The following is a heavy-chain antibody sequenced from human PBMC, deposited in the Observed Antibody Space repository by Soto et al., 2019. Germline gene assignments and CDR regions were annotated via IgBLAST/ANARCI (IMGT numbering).Heavy chain of an antibody. CDR2: INPTGGST. Sequence: XSVKVSCKASVYIFTSHYMHWVRQAPGQGLEWMGVINPTGGSTSYAQKFQGRVTMTRDTSTSTVYMELSSLRSEDTAVYYCARKYSSSSPSDFWAQGHLVTVSS. CDR3: ARKYSSSSPSDF. V-gene: IGHV1-46*01. CDR1: VYIFTSHY. D-gene: IGHD6-6*01. J-gene: IGHJ4*02.